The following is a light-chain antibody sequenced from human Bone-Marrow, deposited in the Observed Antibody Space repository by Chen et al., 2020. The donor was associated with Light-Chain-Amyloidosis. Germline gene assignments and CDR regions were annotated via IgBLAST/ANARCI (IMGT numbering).Light chain of an antibody. CDR2: RDT. V-gene: IGLV3-25*03. Sequence: SYALTQTPSVSVSPGQTVRLTCSGDDLPTKYAYWYQQKPGQAPVLVIHRDTERPSGISERFSGSSSGTTATLTISGVQAEDEADYHCQSADSSGTYEVIFGGGTKLTVL. CDR3: QSADSSGTYEVI. J-gene: IGLJ2*01. CDR1: DLPTKY.